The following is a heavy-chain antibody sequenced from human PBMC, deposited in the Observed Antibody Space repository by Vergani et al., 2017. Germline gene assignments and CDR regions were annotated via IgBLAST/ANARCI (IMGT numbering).Heavy chain of an antibody. CDR2: INPNSGGT. J-gene: IGHJ3*02. V-gene: IGHV1-2*06. D-gene: IGHD6-6*01. CDR1: GYTFTGYY. CDR3: ARAWEYSSSSSAFDI. Sequence: QVQLVQSGAEVKKPGASVKVSCKASGYTFTGYYMHWVRQAPGQGLEWMGRINPNSGGTNYAQKFQGRVTMTRDTSISTAYMELSRLRSDDTAVYYCARAWEYSSSSSAFDIWGQGTMVTVSS.